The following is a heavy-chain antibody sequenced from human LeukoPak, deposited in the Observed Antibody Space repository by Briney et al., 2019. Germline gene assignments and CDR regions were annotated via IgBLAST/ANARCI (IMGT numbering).Heavy chain of an antibody. J-gene: IGHJ4*02. V-gene: IGHV3-23*01. CDR1: GGSISSYY. D-gene: IGHD5-18*01. CDR2: ISGSGGST. Sequence: PSETLSLTCTVSGGSISSYYWSWIRQPPGKGLEWVSAISGSGGSTYYADSVKGRFTISRDNSKNTLYLQMNSLRAEDTAVYYCARDGVYSYGFGPGYWGQGTLVTVSS. CDR3: ARDGVYSYGFGPGY.